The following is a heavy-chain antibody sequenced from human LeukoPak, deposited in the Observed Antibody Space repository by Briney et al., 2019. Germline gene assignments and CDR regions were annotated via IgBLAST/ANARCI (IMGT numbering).Heavy chain of an antibody. Sequence: PSETLSLTCTVPGGSISGHYWSWIRQPPGKGLEWIGYIYYSGSTNYNPSLKSRVTISVDTSKNQFSLKLSSVTAADTAVYYCARGVCSGGSCYSSRGAFDIWGQGTMVTVSS. CDR2: IYYSGST. V-gene: IGHV4-59*11. D-gene: IGHD2-15*01. CDR3: ARGVCSGGSCYSSRGAFDI. CDR1: GGSISGHY. J-gene: IGHJ3*02.